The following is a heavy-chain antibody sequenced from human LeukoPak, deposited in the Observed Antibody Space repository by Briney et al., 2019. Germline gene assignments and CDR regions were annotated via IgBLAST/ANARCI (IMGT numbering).Heavy chain of an antibody. D-gene: IGHD4-17*01. J-gene: IGHJ4*02. CDR2: IIPIFGTA. Sequence: SVKVSCKASGGTFSSYAISWVRQAPGQGLEWMGGIIPIFGTANYAQKFQGRVTITADESTSTAYMELSSLRSEDTAVYYCARDQDYGDYGAYDYWGQGTLVTVSS. CDR3: ARDQDYGDYGAYDY. CDR1: GGTFSSYA. V-gene: IGHV1-69*13.